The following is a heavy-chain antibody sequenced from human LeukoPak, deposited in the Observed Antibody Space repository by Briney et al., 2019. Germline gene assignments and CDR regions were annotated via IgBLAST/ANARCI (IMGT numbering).Heavy chain of an antibody. J-gene: IGHJ4*02. CDR3: ARNGGNSDYDY. D-gene: IGHD4-23*01. V-gene: IGHV4-4*02. Sequence: SETLSLTCAVSGGSISSSSSICWTWVRQPPGKGLEWIGEIYHSGATNYSPSLKSRVTMLLDKSKNQFSLKLNSVTAADTAVYYCARNGGNSDYDYWGQGTLVTVSA. CDR2: IYHSGAT. CDR1: GGSISSSSSIC.